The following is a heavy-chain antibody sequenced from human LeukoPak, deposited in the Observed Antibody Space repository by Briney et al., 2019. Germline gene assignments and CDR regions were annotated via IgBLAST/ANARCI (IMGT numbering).Heavy chain of an antibody. V-gene: IGHV3-7*01. J-gene: IGHJ3*02. CDR1: GFTFSSYW. Sequence: TGGSLRLSCAASGFTFSSYWMSWVRQAPGKGLGWVANIKQDGGEKYYVDSVKGRFTISRDNAKNSLYLQMNSLRAEDTAVYYCARESREDAFDIWGQGTMVTVSS. D-gene: IGHD1-26*01. CDR3: ARESREDAFDI. CDR2: IKQDGGEK.